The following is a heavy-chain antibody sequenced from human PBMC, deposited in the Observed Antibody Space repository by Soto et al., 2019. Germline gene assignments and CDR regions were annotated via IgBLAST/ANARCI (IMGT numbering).Heavy chain of an antibody. Sequence: GGSLRLSCEDSGFTFSSYGMTWVRQAPGKGLEWVSSLSNSGDSTHYADSVKGRFTIFRDNSKSTLYLQMNSLRAEDTAVYYCAKDPALITGDEYMDVWGQGTTVTVSS. D-gene: IGHD1-20*01. CDR3: AKDPALITGDEYMDV. V-gene: IGHV3-23*01. J-gene: IGHJ6*02. CDR2: LSNSGDST. CDR1: GFTFSSYG.